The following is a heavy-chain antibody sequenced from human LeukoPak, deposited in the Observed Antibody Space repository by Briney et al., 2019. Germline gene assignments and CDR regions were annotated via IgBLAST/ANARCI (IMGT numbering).Heavy chain of an antibody. Sequence: GGSLRLSCAASGFTFDDYAMHWVRQAPGKGLEWVSGISWNSGSIGYADSVKGRFTISRDNAKNFLYLQMNSLRAEDTALYYCAKDTDDYGGNSYDYWGQGTLVTVSS. CDR2: ISWNSGSI. V-gene: IGHV3-9*01. D-gene: IGHD4-23*01. CDR3: AKDTDDYGGNSYDY. J-gene: IGHJ4*02. CDR1: GFTFDDYA.